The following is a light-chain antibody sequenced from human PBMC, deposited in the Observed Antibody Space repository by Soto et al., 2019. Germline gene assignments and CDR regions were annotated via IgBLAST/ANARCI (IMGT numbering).Light chain of an antibody. Sequence: EVMITQSPATLSVSPGERATLSCRASQSVNNNLAWYQQKPGQAPRLLIYAASTRATGIPARFSGSGSGTDFTLTISSLQSEDFAVYYCQHHNNWVRTFGGGTKVEIK. J-gene: IGKJ4*01. CDR1: QSVNNN. CDR3: QHHNNWVRT. CDR2: AAS. V-gene: IGKV3-15*01.